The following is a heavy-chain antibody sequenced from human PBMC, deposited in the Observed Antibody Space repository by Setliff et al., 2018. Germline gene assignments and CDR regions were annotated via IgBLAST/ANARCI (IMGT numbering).Heavy chain of an antibody. CDR3: ATTRCGIIDAFDI. J-gene: IGHJ3*02. V-gene: IGHV1-24*01. CDR2: FDPEDGET. Sequence: ASVKVSCKVSGYTLTELSMHWVRQAPGKGLEWMGGFDPEDGETIYAQKFQGRVTMTEDTSTDTAYMERGSLRSEDTGVYYCATTRCGIIDAFDIWGQGTMVTVSS. D-gene: IGHD3-10*02. CDR1: GYTLTELS.